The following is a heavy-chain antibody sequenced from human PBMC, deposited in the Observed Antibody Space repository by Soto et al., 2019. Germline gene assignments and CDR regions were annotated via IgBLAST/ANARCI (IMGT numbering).Heavy chain of an antibody. Sequence: QVQLVQSGAEVKKPGASVKVSCKASGYTFTNYGISWGRQAPGQGLEWMGRISAYNGNTNYAQKLQGRVTMTTDTSTSTAYMELRSLRSDDTAVYYCARWYYDSSRYYFSPPFDYWGQGTLVTVSS. J-gene: IGHJ4*02. CDR1: GYTFTNYG. CDR3: ARWYYDSSRYYFSPPFDY. D-gene: IGHD3-22*01. CDR2: ISAYNGNT. V-gene: IGHV1-18*01.